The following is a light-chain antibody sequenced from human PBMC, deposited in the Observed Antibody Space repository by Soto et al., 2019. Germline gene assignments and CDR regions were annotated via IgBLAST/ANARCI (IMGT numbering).Light chain of an antibody. CDR3: QQRTNWPT. Sequence: EIVLTQSPATLSLSPGDRATISCRASRSLSTYLAWYQHKPGQAPRLLIYDASNRASGIPARFSGSGSGTDFILTISSLEPEESAFYYCQQRTNWPTFGPGTKLEIK. J-gene: IGKJ2*01. V-gene: IGKV3-11*01. CDR2: DAS. CDR1: RSLSTY.